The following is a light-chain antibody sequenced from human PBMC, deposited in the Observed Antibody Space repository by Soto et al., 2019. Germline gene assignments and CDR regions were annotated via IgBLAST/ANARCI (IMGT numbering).Light chain of an antibody. CDR1: SSDFGGYNS. CDR3: GSWDSSLSAYV. J-gene: IGLJ1*01. Sequence: QSVLTQPAAVSGSPGQSITISCTGTSSDFGGYNSVSWYQQHPGKAPKLMIYEVSNRPSGVSNRFSGSKSGNTASLGITGFQTGDEADYYCGSWDSSLSAYVFGTGTKVTVL. CDR2: EVS. V-gene: IGLV2-14*01.